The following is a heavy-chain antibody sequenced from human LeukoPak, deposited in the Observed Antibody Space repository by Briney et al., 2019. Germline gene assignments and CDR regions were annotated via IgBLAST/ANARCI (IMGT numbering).Heavy chain of an antibody. D-gene: IGHD3-9*01. J-gene: IGHJ6*03. CDR1: GGSISSGGYY. Sequence: SETLSLTCTVSGGSISSGGYYWSWIRQPPGKGLEWIGYIYHSGSTYYNPSLKSRVTISVDRSKNQFSLKLSSVTAADTAVYYCARDGYYDILTGYSTIYYYMDVWGKGTTVTVSS. CDR2: IYHSGST. CDR3: ARDGYYDILTGYSTIYYYMDV. V-gene: IGHV4-30-2*01.